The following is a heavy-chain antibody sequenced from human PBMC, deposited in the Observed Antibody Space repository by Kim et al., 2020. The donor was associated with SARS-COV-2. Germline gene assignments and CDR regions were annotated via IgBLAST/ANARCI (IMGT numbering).Heavy chain of an antibody. CDR3: AKELIDGPFYYGMDV. V-gene: IGHV3-30*18. D-gene: IGHD2-8*01. J-gene: IGHJ6*02. Sequence: GGSLRLSCAASGFTFSSYGMHWVRQAPGKGLEWVAVISYDGSNKYYADSVKGRFTISRDNSKNTLYLQMNSLRAEDTAVYYCAKELIDGPFYYGMDVWGQGTTVTVSS. CDR2: ISYDGSNK. CDR1: GFTFSSYG.